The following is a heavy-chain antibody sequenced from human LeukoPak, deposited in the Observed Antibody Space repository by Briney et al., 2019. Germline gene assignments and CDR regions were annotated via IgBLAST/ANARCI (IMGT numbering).Heavy chain of an antibody. D-gene: IGHD3-10*01. CDR2: ISGSGGST. V-gene: IGHV3-23*01. CDR3: AKDFDRITMVRGVMGFDY. CDR1: GFTFSSYA. J-gene: IGHJ4*02. Sequence: GGSLRLSCAASGFTFSSYAMSWVRQAPGKGLEWVSAISGSGGSTYYADSVKGRFTISRDNPKNTLYLQMNSLRAEDTAVYYCAKDFDRITMVRGVMGFDYWGQGTLVTVSS.